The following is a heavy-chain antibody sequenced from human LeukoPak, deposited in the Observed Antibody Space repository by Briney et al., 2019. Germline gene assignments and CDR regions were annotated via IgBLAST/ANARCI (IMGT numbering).Heavy chain of an antibody. CDR3: ARAECSSTSCYRGYFDL. D-gene: IGHD2-2*01. CDR1: GGSFSGYY. CDR2: INHSGST. V-gene: IGHV4-34*01. Sequence: PSETLSLTCAVYGGSFSGYYWSWIRQPPGKGLEWIGEINHSGSTIYNPSLKSRVTISVDTSKNQFSLKLSSVTAADTAVYYCARAECSSTSCYRGYFDLWGRGTLVTVSS. J-gene: IGHJ2*01.